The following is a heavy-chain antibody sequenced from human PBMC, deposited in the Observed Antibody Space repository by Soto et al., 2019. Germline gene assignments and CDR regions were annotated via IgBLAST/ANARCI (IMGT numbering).Heavy chain of an antibody. CDR3: ATCLSGGGGWFDP. D-gene: IGHD5-12*01. V-gene: IGHV3-33*01. J-gene: IGHJ5*02. CDR2: IWYDGSNK. CDR1: GFTFSSYG. Sequence: QVQLVESGGGVVQPGRSLRLSCAASGFTFSSYGMHWVRQAPGKGLEWVAVIWYDGSNKYYADSVKGRFTISRDNSKNTLYLQMNSLRAEDTAVYYCATCLSGGGGWFDPWGQGTLVTVSS.